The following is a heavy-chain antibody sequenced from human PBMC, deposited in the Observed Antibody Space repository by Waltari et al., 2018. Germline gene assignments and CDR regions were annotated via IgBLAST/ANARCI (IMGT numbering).Heavy chain of an antibody. V-gene: IGHV4-59*11. J-gene: IGHJ4*02. Sequence: VQLQESGPGLVKPSETLSLTCTVSGGSISSHYLSWIRQPPGKGLEWIGYIYNSGSTNSTPSLKSRFTISVDTSKNQFSLKLSSVTAADTAVYYCARDYDFWSGLETWGQGTLVTVSS. CDR3: ARDYDFWSGLET. D-gene: IGHD3-3*01. CDR2: IYNSGST. CDR1: GGSISSHY.